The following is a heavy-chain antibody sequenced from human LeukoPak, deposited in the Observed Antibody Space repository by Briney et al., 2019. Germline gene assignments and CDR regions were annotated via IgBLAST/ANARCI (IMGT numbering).Heavy chain of an antibody. CDR3: ARVRWELDYSYYSYMDV. J-gene: IGHJ6*03. Sequence: SETLSLTCTVSGGSINSGPYYWNWIRQPAGKGLEWIGRIYTSGSTNYNPSLKSRVTISVDTSKNQFSLNLRSVTAADTAVYYCARVRWELDYSYYSYMDVWGKGTTVTVSS. D-gene: IGHD1-26*01. CDR1: GGSINSGPYY. V-gene: IGHV4-61*02. CDR2: IYTSGST.